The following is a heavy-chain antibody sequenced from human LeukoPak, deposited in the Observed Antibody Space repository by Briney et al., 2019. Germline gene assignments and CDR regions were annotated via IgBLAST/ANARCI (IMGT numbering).Heavy chain of an antibody. Sequence: GGSLRLSCAASGFTFSDYYMSWIRQAPGKGLEWVSDISSTSIYTNYADSVKGRFTISRDNAKNSLYLQMNSLRAEDTAVYYCARDPPGGDAYWGQGTLVTVSS. CDR1: GFTFSDYY. J-gene: IGHJ4*02. CDR3: ARDPPGGDAY. CDR2: ISSTSIYT. V-gene: IGHV3-11*05. D-gene: IGHD1-14*01.